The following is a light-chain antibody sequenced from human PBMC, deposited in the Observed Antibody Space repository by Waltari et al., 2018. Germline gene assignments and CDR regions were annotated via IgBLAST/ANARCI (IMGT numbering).Light chain of an antibody. CDR3: QQRYNWPPT. V-gene: IGKV3-11*01. CDR1: QSVGAN. J-gene: IGKJ4*01. CDR2: DAS. Sequence: EMVLTQSPATLPLSPGERATLSCRASQSVGANLAWYQQIAGQAPRLLIYDASNRATGIPARFSGSGSGADFTLTISSLEPEDFAVYYCQQRYNWPPTFGGGTKVEIE.